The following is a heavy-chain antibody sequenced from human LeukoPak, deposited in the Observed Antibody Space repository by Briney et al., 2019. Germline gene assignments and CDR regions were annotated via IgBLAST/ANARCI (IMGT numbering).Heavy chain of an antibody. Sequence: GGPLRLSCAASGFTFSSYGMHWVRQAPGKGLEWVAVISYDGSNKYYADSVKGRFTISRDNSKNTLYLQMNSLRAEDTAVYYCAKGGDIVVVPAAYFDYWGQGTLVTVSS. CDR2: ISYDGSNK. V-gene: IGHV3-30*18. CDR3: AKGGDIVVVPAAYFDY. D-gene: IGHD2-2*01. J-gene: IGHJ4*02. CDR1: GFTFSSYG.